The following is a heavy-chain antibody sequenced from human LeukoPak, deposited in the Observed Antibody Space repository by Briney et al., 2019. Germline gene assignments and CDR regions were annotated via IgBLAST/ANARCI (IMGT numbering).Heavy chain of an antibody. D-gene: IGHD2-2*01. V-gene: IGHV1-69*13. CDR2: IIPIFGTA. CDR3: ARDFYCSRTSCYAPSFDY. CDR1: GGTFSSYA. Sequence: ASVKVSCKASGGTFSSYAISWVRQAPGQGLEWMGGIIPIFGTANYAQKFQGRVTITADESTSTAYMELSSLRSEDTAVYYCARDFYCSRTSCYAPSFDYWGQGTLVTVSS. J-gene: IGHJ4*02.